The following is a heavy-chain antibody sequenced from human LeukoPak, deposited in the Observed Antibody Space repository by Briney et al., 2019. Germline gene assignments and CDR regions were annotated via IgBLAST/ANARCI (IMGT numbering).Heavy chain of an antibody. D-gene: IGHD3-9*01. CDR2: INWNGGST. Sequence: GGSLRLSCAASGFTFSIYGMSWVRQAPGKGLEWVSGINWNGGSTGYADSVKGRFTISRDNAKNSLYLQMNSLRAEDTALYYCARGAGYDILTGFDYWGQGTLVTVSS. J-gene: IGHJ4*02. CDR3: ARGAGYDILTGFDY. CDR1: GFTFSIYG. V-gene: IGHV3-20*04.